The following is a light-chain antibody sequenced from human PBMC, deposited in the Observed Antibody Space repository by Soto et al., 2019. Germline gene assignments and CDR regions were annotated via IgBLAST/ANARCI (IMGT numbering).Light chain of an antibody. CDR3: QQSYSTPPYT. CDR2: AAS. V-gene: IGKV1-39*01. CDR1: QSISSY. Sequence: DIQMTQSPSSLSASVGDRVTITCRASQSISSYLYWYQQKPGKAPKLLIYAASSLQSGVPSMFSGSGSGTDFTLTISSLQPEDFATYYCQQSYSTPPYTFGHGTKLEIK. J-gene: IGKJ2*01.